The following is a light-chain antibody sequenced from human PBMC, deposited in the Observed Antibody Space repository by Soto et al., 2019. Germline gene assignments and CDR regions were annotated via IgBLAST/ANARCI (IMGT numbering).Light chain of an antibody. CDR2: GAS. V-gene: IGKV3-20*01. CDR1: QSVTSNY. CDR3: QQYGSSPGT. J-gene: IGKJ1*01. Sequence: EFVLTQSPGTLSLSPGERATLSCRASQSVTSNYLAWYQQKPGQAPWLLVFGASISATGLPDRFSGSGSGTDFTLTISRLEPEDFAVYYCQQYGSSPGTFGQGTKVDIK.